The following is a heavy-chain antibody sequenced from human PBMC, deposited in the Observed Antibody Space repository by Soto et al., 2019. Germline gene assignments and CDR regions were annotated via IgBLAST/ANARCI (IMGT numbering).Heavy chain of an antibody. J-gene: IGHJ1*01. V-gene: IGHV1-46*01. CDR2: INTSGCTT. Sequence: SXKVSFKASGYTXTTYYIHLVRQAPGQGLEWMGMINTSGCTTTYAQKFQGRVTMTRDTYTSTVYIELRSLRSEDTAVYFCAREDDYGDFGSEYFQHWGQGKLVTVSS. CDR1: GYTXTTYY. D-gene: IGHD4-17*01. CDR3: AREDDYGDFGSEYFQH.